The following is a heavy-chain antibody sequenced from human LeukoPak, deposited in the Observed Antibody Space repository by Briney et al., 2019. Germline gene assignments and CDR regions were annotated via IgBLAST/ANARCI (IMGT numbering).Heavy chain of an antibody. D-gene: IGHD2-2*01. V-gene: IGHV3-15*01. CDR1: GFTFSNAR. CDR2: IKSKTDGGTT. CDR3: TTDQTYCSSTACYRYYFDY. Sequence: GGSLRLSCAASGFTFSNARMTWVRQAPGKGLEWVGRIKSKTDGGTTDYPAPVKGRFTISRDDSKNTLYLQMNSLKTEDTAVYYCTTDQTYCSSTACYRYYFDYWGRGTLVTVAS. J-gene: IGHJ4*02.